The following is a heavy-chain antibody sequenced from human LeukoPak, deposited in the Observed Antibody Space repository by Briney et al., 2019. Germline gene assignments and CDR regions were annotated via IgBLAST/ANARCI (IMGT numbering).Heavy chain of an antibody. D-gene: IGHD5-18*01. J-gene: IGHJ4*02. CDR1: GFTFSSYA. CDR2: ISGSGGST. CDR3: AKDSSDTAMVFDY. V-gene: IGHV3-23*01. Sequence: GGSLRLFCAASGFTFSSYAMSWVRQAPGKGLEWVSAISGSGGSTYYADSVKGWFTISRDNSKNTLYLQMNSLRAEDTAVYYCAKDSSDTAMVFDYWGQGTLVTVSS.